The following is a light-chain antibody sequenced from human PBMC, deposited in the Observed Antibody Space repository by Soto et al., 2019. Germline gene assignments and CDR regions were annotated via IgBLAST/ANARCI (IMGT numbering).Light chain of an antibody. CDR1: QNIRNW. J-gene: IGKJ1*01. V-gene: IGKV1-5*01. CDR3: QQRSHWPRT. Sequence: DIQMTQSPSTLSASVGDRATITCRASQNIRNWLAWYQQKPGKAPSPLIYDASSWESGIPARFSGSGSGTDFSLTISSLEPEDFAVYYCQQRSHWPRTFGQGTKVDIK. CDR2: DAS.